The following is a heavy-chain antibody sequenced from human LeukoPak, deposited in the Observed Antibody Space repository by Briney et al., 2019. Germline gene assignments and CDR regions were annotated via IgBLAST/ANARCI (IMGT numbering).Heavy chain of an antibody. CDR2: ISGSGGST. Sequence: PGGSLRLSCAASGFTFSSYAMSWVRQAPGKGLEWVSAISGSGGSTYYADSVKGRFTISRDNSKNTLYLQMNSLRAEDTAVYYCAKYYYGSGSYYRAFDIWGQGKMVTVCS. CDR3: AKYYYGSGSYYRAFDI. J-gene: IGHJ3*02. D-gene: IGHD3-10*01. V-gene: IGHV3-23*01. CDR1: GFTFSSYA.